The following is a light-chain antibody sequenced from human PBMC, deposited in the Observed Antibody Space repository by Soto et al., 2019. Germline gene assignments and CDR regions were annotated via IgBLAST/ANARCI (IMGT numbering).Light chain of an antibody. Sequence: QSALTQPPSASGSPGQSVTISCTGTSSDVGGYNHVSWYQQHPGKAPKLMIYEVSKRPSWVPNRFSGSKSGNRASLTVSGRQAADDEDDYCSSYSGNNNVIFGGGTKVTVL. CDR2: EVS. J-gene: IGLJ2*01. CDR3: SSYSGNNNVI. V-gene: IGLV2-8*01. CDR1: SSDVGGYNH.